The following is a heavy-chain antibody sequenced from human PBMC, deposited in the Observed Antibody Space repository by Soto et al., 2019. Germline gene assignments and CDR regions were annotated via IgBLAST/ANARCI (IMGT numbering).Heavy chain of an antibody. Sequence: EVQLVESGGGLVQPGGSLRLSCAASGFTLSSYWMYWVRQAPGKGLVCVARIKDGGGDTTYAESVKGRVTISRDNGKNTLYLEMSSLRSEDTAVYSCVRGSGMDVCGQGTTVTVSS. D-gene: IGHD3-10*01. CDR2: IKDGGGDT. CDR1: GFTLSSYW. CDR3: VRGSGMDV. J-gene: IGHJ6*02. V-gene: IGHV3-74*01.